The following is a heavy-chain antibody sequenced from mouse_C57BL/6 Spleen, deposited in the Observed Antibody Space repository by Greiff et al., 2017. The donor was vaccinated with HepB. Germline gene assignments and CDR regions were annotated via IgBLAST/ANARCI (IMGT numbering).Heavy chain of an antibody. J-gene: IGHJ4*01. V-gene: IGHV1-81*01. CDR2: IYPTSGNT. D-gene: IGHD2-2*01. CDR1: GYTFTSYG. Sequence: VQLQQSGAELARPGASVKLSCKASGYTFTSYGISWVKQRTGQGLEWIGEIYPTSGNTYYNEKFKGKATLTADKSSSTAYMELRSPTAEDSAVYFWARWFYAMDYWGQGTSVTVSS. CDR3: ARWFYAMDY.